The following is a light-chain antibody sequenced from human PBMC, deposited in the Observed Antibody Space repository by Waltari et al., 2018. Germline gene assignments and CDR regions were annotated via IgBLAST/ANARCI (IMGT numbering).Light chain of an antibody. CDR2: DAS. V-gene: IGKV3-15*01. CDR1: RAIASN. J-gene: IGKJ2*01. Sequence: EIVMMQSPATLSVSPGRGATHSCRASRAIASNVAWYQRRPGQPPRLLIFDASARATGIPERFSGSWSGTEFTLTISSLQSEDSAVYFCQQFNTGYSFGQGTKLEI. CDR3: QQFNTGYS.